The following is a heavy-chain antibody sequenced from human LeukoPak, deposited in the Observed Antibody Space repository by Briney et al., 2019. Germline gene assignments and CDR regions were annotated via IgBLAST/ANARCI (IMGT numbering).Heavy chain of an antibody. V-gene: IGHV1-18*01. Sequence: ASVKVSCKASGYSFTSYGISWVRQAPGQGLEWMGWISAYNSNTNYAQNLQGRVTMTTDTSTSTAYMELRSLRSDDTAVYYCARGYCSGGSCYSDYYGMDVWGQGTTVTVSS. D-gene: IGHD2-15*01. CDR1: GYSFTSYG. J-gene: IGHJ6*02. CDR2: ISAYNSNT. CDR3: ARGYCSGGSCYSDYYGMDV.